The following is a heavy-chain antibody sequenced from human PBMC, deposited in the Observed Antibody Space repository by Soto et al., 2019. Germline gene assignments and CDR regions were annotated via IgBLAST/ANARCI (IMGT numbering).Heavy chain of an antibody. D-gene: IGHD2-8*01. CDR1: GGSISSYY. Sequence: PSETLSLTCTVSGGSISSYYWSWIRQPPGKGLEWIGYIYYSGSTNYNPSLKSRVTISVDTSKNQFSLKLSSVTAADTAVYYCARDEDGRYCTNGVCYSGFDGMDVWGQGTTVTAP. J-gene: IGHJ6*02. CDR3: ARDEDGRYCTNGVCYSGFDGMDV. V-gene: IGHV4-59*01. CDR2: IYYSGST.